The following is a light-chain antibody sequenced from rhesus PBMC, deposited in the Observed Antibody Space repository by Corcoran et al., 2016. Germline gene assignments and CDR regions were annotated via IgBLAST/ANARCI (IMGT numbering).Light chain of an antibody. Sequence: EIVMTQSPATLALSPGERATLSCRASQSVSMFLGWYQQKPGQAPRLLIYGASSRATGIPDRFSGSGSGTEFPLTISSLEPEDVGVYFCLQSSSWPYSFGQGTKVEIK. CDR2: GAS. CDR1: QSVSMF. J-gene: IGKJ2*01. CDR3: LQSSSWPYS. V-gene: IGKV3-24*03.